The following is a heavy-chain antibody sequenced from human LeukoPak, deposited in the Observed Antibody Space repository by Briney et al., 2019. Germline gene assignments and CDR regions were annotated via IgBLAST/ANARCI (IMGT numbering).Heavy chain of an antibody. V-gene: IGHV1-2*02. D-gene: IGHD2-21*01. CDR1: GYSFTDYY. Sequence: PLASVKVSCKASGYSFTDYYMHWVRQAPGQGLEWMGWINPNSGGTNSAQKFQGRVTMTRDTSITTVYMEVSWLTSDDTAIYYCARADRLHGGPYLIGPWGQGTLVTVSS. CDR3: ARADRLHGGPYLIGP. CDR2: INPNSGGT. J-gene: IGHJ5*02.